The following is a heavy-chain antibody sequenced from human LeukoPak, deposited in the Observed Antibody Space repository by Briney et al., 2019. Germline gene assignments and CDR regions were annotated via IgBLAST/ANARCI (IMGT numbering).Heavy chain of an antibody. CDR1: GFTFSSYW. CDR3: ARGNAGFDY. V-gene: IGHV3-74*01. D-gene: IGHD2-2*01. CDR2: TNNDGSAT. Sequence: GGSLRLSCAASGFTFSSYWMHWVRQAPGKGLVWVSFTNNDGSATNYADSVKGRFTISRDNAKNTLYLQMNSLNAEDTAVYYCARGNAGFDYWGQGTVVTVSS. J-gene: IGHJ4*02.